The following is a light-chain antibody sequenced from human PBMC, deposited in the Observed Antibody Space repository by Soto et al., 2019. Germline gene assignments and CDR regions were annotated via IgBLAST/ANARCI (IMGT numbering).Light chain of an antibody. V-gene: IGKV3-11*01. CDR1: QSISSF. CDR2: DAS. Sequence: EIVLTQSPATLSLSPGERATLSCRASQSISSFLTWYQHKPGQAPRLLIYDASKRATGIPARFSGSGSGTDFTLTISSLEPEEFGVYYCQQRSNWYTFGPGTKLEIK. CDR3: QQRSNWYT. J-gene: IGKJ2*01.